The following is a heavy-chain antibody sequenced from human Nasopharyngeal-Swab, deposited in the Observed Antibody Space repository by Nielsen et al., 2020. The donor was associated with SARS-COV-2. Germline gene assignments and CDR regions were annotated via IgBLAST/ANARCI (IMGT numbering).Heavy chain of an antibody. CDR3: ARRRRILWFGELLSIGYFDL. Sequence: GESLKISCAASGFTFSSYSMNWVRQAPGKGLEWVSSISSSSSYIYYADSVKGRFTISRDNAKNSLYLQMNSLRAEDTAVYYCARRRRILWFGELLSIGYFDLWGRGTLVTVSS. V-gene: IGHV3-21*01. CDR2: ISSSSSYI. CDR1: GFTFSSYS. D-gene: IGHD3-10*01. J-gene: IGHJ2*01.